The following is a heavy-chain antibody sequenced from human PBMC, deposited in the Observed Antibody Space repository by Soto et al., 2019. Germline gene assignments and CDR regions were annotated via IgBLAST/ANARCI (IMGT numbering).Heavy chain of an antibody. V-gene: IGHV3-23*01. CDR2: IGSRGDST. D-gene: IGHD6-19*01. CDR1: GFTFSSFA. Sequence: DVQLLESGGGLVQPGGSLRLSCAASGFTFSSFAMSWVRQAPVKGLEWVSAIGSRGDSTYYADSVKGRFTISRDNSKNTLYLQMNSLRAEDTAVYYCAKDLIYGYNSGRPFDSWGQGTLVTVSS. CDR3: AKDLIYGYNSGRPFDS. J-gene: IGHJ4*02.